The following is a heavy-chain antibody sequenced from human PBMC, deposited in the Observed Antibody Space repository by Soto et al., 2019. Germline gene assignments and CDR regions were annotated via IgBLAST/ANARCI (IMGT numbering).Heavy chain of an antibody. CDR1: GFTFSSYA. V-gene: IGHV3-48*04. J-gene: IGHJ4*02. CDR3: ARDLARASNY. Sequence: GGSLRLSCAASGFTFSSYAMSWVRQAPGKGLEWVSYISSRGSTIYYADSVKGRFNISRDNATKSLYLQMNSLRAEDTATYYCARDLARASNYWGQGVLVTVSS. D-gene: IGHD6-19*01. CDR2: ISSRGSTI.